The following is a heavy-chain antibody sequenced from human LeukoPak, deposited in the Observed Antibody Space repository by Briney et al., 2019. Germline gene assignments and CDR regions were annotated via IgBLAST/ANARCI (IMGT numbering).Heavy chain of an antibody. CDR3: ARDIVVAKYYYYGMDV. D-gene: IGHD2-2*01. CDR1: GFTFSSYA. CDR2: ISYDGSNK. J-gene: IGHJ6*02. V-gene: IGHV3-30-3*01. Sequence: PGGSLRLSCAASGFTFSSYAMHWVRQAPGKGLEWGAVISYDGSNKYYADSVKGRFTISRDNAKNTLYLQMNSLRAEDTAVYYCARDIVVAKYYYYGMDVWGQGTTVTVSS.